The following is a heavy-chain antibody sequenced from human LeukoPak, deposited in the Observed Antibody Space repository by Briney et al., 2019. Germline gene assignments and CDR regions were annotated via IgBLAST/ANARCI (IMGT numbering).Heavy chain of an antibody. D-gene: IGHD2-15*01. Sequence: GGSLRLSCTASGFTFGDYAMNWVRQAPGKGLEWVGFIRSKAYGGTTEYAASVKGRFTISRDDSKSIAYLQMNSLQTEDTAVYYCTRDKDTSVIFDYWGRGTLVTVSS. CDR3: TRDKDTSVIFDY. CDR2: IRSKAYGGTT. J-gene: IGHJ4*02. V-gene: IGHV3-49*04. CDR1: GFTFGDYA.